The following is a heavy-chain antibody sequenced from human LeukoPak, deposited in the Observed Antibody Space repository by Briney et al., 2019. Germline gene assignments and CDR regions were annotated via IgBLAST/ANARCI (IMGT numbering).Heavy chain of an antibody. CDR2: ISHSGST. CDR3: ARRITGTTSNSFDY. Sequence: SETLSLTCTVFGGSISSSSYFWGWIRQPAGKGLEWIGSISHSGSTYYDPSLKSRITMSVDTSKNQFSLKVRSVTAADTAVYYCARRITGTTSNSFDYWGQGILVTVSS. CDR1: GGSISSSSYF. V-gene: IGHV4-39*01. D-gene: IGHD1-20*01. J-gene: IGHJ4*02.